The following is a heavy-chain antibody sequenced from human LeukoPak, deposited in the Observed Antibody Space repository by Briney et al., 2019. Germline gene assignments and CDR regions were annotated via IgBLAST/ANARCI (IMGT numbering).Heavy chain of an antibody. V-gene: IGHV1-46*01. CDR2: INPSGGST. D-gene: IGHD2-21*02. J-gene: IGHJ4*02. CDR1: GYTFTNYY. Sequence: ASVKVSCKASGYTFTNYYLFWVRQAPGQGLEWMGVINPSGGSTSYAQKFQGRVTMTRDTSTSTVYMELSSLRSEDTAVYYCARRSPAYCGGDCYLDCWGQGTLVTVSS. CDR3: ARRSPAYCGGDCYLDC.